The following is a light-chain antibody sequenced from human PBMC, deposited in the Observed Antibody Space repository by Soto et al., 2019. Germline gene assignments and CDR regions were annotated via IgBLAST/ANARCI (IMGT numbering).Light chain of an antibody. V-gene: IGLV2-18*02. CDR3: SSYTASSTLV. CDR1: SSDVGAYNR. CDR2: AVT. Sequence: QSALPHPPSVSGSRGQSVTISCTGTSSDVGAYNRVSWYQQPPGTAPKLIIYAVTNRPSGVPDRFSGSKSGNTASLTISGLQAEDEADYYCSSYTASSTLVFGGGTKLTVL. J-gene: IGLJ3*02.